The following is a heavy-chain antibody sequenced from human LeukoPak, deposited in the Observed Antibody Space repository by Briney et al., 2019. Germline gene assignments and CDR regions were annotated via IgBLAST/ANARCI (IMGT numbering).Heavy chain of an antibody. CDR3: ARDQEMATTTGQNYYYYYGMDV. V-gene: IGHV4-61*02. Sequence: PSQTLSLTCTVSGGSISSGSYYWSWIRQPAGTGLEWIGRIYTSGSTNYNPSLKSRVTISVDTSKNQFSLKLSSVTAADTAVYYCARDQEMATTTGQNYYYYYGMDVWGQGTTVTVSS. D-gene: IGHD5-24*01. CDR2: IYTSGST. CDR1: GGSISSGSYY. J-gene: IGHJ6*02.